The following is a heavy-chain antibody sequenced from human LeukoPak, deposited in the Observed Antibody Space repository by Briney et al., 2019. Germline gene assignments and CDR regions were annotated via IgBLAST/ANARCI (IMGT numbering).Heavy chain of an antibody. D-gene: IGHD3-22*01. J-gene: IGHJ4*02. CDR1: GFTFSSYG. CDR2: ISYDGSNK. V-gene: IGHV3-30*18. Sequence: GGSLRLSCAASGFTFSSYGMHWVRQAPGKGLEWVAVISYDGSNKYYADSVKGRFTISRDNSKNTLYLQMNSLRAEDTAVYYCAKGEYYYDSSGYYYAYWGQGTLVTVSS. CDR3: AKGEYYYDSSGYYYAY.